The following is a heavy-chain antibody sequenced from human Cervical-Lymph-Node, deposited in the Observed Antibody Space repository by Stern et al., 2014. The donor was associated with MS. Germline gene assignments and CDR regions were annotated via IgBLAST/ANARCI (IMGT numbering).Heavy chain of an antibody. CDR3: AREHHGGNFAS. V-gene: IGHV1-69*01. CDR2: IVPIFGRA. J-gene: IGHJ5*02. Sequence: VQLVQSGAEVRKPGSSVKVSCKASGATFSTNAISWLRQAPGQGPDWMGAIVPIFGRANYVQKLRGRLTITADESASTAYMELRSLRSEDTAVYYCAREHHGGNFASWGQGTLVTVSS. D-gene: IGHD4-23*01. CDR1: GATFSTNA.